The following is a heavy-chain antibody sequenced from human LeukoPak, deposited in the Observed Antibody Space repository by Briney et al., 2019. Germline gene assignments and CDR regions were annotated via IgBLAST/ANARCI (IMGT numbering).Heavy chain of an antibody. CDR1: GYTFTSYG. CDR3: ARDPLYCGGDCYPDY. Sequence: GASVKVSCKASGYTFTSYGISWVRQAPGQGLEWMGIINPSGGSTSYAQKFQGGVTMTRDMSTSTVYMELSSLRSEDTAVYYCARDPLYCGGDCYPDYWGQGTLVTVSS. J-gene: IGHJ4*02. D-gene: IGHD2-21*02. V-gene: IGHV1-46*01. CDR2: INPSGGST.